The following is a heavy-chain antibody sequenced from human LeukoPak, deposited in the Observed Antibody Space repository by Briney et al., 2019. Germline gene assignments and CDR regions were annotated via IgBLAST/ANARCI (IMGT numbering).Heavy chain of an antibody. Sequence: GGSLRLSCAASGFTFDDYAMHWVRQAPGKGLEWVSLISWDGGSTYYADSVKGRFTISRDNSKNSLYLQMNSLRAEDTALYYCAKAIGGYDTALRNYWGQGTLVTVSS. CDR3: AKAIGGYDTALRNY. CDR2: ISWDGGST. J-gene: IGHJ4*02. D-gene: IGHD5-12*01. V-gene: IGHV3-43D*03. CDR1: GFTFDDYA.